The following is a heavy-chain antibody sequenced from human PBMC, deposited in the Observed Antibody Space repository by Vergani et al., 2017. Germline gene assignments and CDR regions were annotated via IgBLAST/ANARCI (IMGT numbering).Heavy chain of an antibody. CDR3: AREARSNTSPFVGD. CDR2: ISGHGDRT. V-gene: IGHV3-23*01. D-gene: IGHD2/OR15-2a*01. CDR1: GFTFSSYA. J-gene: IGHJ4*02. Sequence: EVQLLESGGGLVQPGGSLRLSCAASGFTFSSYAMSWVRQAPGKGLEWVSAISGHGDRTYYADSVKGRFTISRDNSKNTVYLQMNSLKAEDRATYYCAREARSNTSPFVGDWGQGTLVTV.